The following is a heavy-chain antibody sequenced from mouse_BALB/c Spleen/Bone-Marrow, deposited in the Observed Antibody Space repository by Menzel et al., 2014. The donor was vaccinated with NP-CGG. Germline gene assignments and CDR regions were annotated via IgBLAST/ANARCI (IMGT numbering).Heavy chain of an antibody. V-gene: IGHV1-67*01. CDR1: GYTFTDYA. CDR2: ISTCSGNT. D-gene: IGHD1-1*01. CDR3: ARGGYGSSPFDY. Sequence: QVQLKESGPELVRPGVSVKISCKGSGYTFTDYAMHWVKRSHAKSLEWIGVISTCSGNTNYNQKFKDKATMTVDKSSSTAYMELARLTSEDSAIYYCARGGYGSSPFDYWGQGTTLTVSS. J-gene: IGHJ2*01.